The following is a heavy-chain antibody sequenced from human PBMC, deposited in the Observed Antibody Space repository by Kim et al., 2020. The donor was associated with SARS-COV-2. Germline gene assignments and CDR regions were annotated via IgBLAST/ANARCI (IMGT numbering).Heavy chain of an antibody. V-gene: IGHV3-7*01. CDR3: ARGGYNYGTFDY. J-gene: IGHJ4*02. Sequence: GGSLRLSCAASGFGFSRYWMSWVRQAPGKGLEWVANIKEDGSEKYYVDSVKGQFTISRDNAKNSLYLQMNSLRAEDTAMYYCARGGYNYGTFDYWGQGTLVTVSS. CDR2: IKEDGSEK. D-gene: IGHD1-1*01. CDR1: GFGFSRYW.